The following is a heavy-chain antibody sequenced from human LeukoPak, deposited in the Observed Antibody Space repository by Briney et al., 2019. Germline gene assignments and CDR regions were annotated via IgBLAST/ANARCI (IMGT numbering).Heavy chain of an antibody. Sequence: GGSLRLSCAASGFSFSSYSINWVRQAPGKGLEWVSSISSRSTYIYCADSVKGRFPISRDNAKNSLYLQMNSLRAEDTAVYYCARDRGTGAPLDYWGQGTLVTVSS. CDR1: GFSFSSYS. D-gene: IGHD1-26*01. CDR3: ARDRGTGAPLDY. CDR2: ISSRSTYI. J-gene: IGHJ4*02. V-gene: IGHV3-21*01.